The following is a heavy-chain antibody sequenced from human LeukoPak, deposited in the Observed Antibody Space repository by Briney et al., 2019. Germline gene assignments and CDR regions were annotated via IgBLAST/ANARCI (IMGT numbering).Heavy chain of an antibody. D-gene: IGHD4-17*01. Sequence: GASVKVSCKASGYTFTSYGISWVRQAPGQGLEWMGWISAYNGNTNYAQKLQGRVTMTTDTSTSTAYMELRSLRSDDTAVYYCARDHGYGDFYYYGMDVWGQGTTVTVSS. V-gene: IGHV1-18*01. J-gene: IGHJ6*02. CDR2: ISAYNGNT. CDR1: GYTFTSYG. CDR3: ARDHGYGDFYYYGMDV.